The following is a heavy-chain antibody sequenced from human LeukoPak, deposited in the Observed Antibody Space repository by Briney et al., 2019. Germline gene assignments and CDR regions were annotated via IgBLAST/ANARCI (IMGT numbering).Heavy chain of an antibody. CDR2: INPNSGGT. J-gene: IGHJ4*02. D-gene: IGHD3-10*01. CDR3: ARVVYYGGDVDY. V-gene: IGHV1-2*02. Sequence: ASVKVSCKASGYTFSGYYMHWVRQAPGQGLEWVGWINPNSGGTNYAQKFQGRVTMTRDTSISTAYMELSRLRSDDTAVYYCARVVYYGGDVDYWGQGTLVTVSS. CDR1: GYTFSGYY.